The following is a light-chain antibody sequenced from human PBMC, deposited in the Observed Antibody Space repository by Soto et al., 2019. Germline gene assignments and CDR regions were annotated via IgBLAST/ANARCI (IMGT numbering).Light chain of an antibody. CDR1: NIGSKS. J-gene: IGLJ1*01. CDR3: QVWDSSSDHYV. Sequence: SYDLTQPPSVSVAPGQTARITCGGNNIGSKSVHWYQQKPCQAPVLVVYDDSDRPSGIPERFSGSNSGNTATLTISRVEAGDEADYYCQVWDSSSDHYVFGTGTKVTVL. V-gene: IGLV3-21*02. CDR2: DDS.